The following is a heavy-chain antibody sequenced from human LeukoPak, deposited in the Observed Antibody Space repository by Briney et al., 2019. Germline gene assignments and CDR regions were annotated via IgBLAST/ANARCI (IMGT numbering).Heavy chain of an antibody. V-gene: IGHV3-48*01. Sequence: GSLRLSCAASGFTVSSHYMSWVRQAPGKGLEWVTYISSSSTTIYYADSVKGRFTISRDNAKNSLYLQMNSLRAEDTAVYYCARRYCSSTSCYLSLDYWGQGTLVTVSS. CDR3: ARRYCSSTSCYLSLDY. CDR1: GFTVSSHY. J-gene: IGHJ4*02. D-gene: IGHD2-2*01. CDR2: ISSSSTTI.